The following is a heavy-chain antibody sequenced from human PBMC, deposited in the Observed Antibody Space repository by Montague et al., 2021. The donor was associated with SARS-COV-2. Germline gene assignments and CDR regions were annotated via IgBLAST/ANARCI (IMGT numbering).Heavy chain of an antibody. J-gene: IGHJ4*02. CDR1: GGSFSGNY. D-gene: IGHD3-9*01. CDR3: ARWDAPTWTLTGLRGKSASDY. V-gene: IGHV4-34*01. CDR2: INDSGSTNS. Sequence: SETLSLTCAVYGGSFSGNYCSWIRQPPGTGLELNGEINDSGSTNSNFNPSPRSRVTISVDTSKSQLSLKLSSVTAADTGVYYCARWDAPTWTLTGLRGKSASDYWGQGTLVTVSS.